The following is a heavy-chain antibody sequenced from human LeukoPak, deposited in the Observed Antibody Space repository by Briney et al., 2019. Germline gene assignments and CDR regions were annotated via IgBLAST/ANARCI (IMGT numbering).Heavy chain of an antibody. Sequence: GGSLRLSCAASGFTFSSYGMHWVRQAPGKGLEWVAVISYDGSNKYYADSVKGRFTISRDNAKNSLYLQMNSLRAEDTAVYYCARDSSSWYGGDWFDPWGQGTLVTVSS. CDR3: ARDSSSWYGGDWFDP. V-gene: IGHV3-30*03. D-gene: IGHD6-13*01. J-gene: IGHJ5*02. CDR1: GFTFSSYG. CDR2: ISYDGSNK.